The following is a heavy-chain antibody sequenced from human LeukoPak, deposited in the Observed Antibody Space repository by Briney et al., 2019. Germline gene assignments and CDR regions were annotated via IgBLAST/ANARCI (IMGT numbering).Heavy chain of an antibody. J-gene: IGHJ4*02. CDR1: GYTFTGYY. CDR2: INPNSGGT. Sequence: GASVKVSCKASGYTFTGYYMHWVRQAPGQGLEWMGWINPNSGGTNYAQKFQGRVTMTRDTSISTAYMELSRLRSDDTAVYYCARDAGPKVPVYTYYYDSSGYYPDYWGQGTLVTVSS. D-gene: IGHD3-22*01. V-gene: IGHV1-2*02. CDR3: ARDAGPKVPVYTYYYDSSGYYPDY.